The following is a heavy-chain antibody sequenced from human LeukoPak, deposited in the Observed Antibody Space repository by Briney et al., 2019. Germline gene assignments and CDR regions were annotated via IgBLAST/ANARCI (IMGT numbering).Heavy chain of an antibody. D-gene: IGHD1-7*01. J-gene: IGHJ4*02. CDR1: EFTFSTYS. CDR3: ARENSGYLDY. CDR2: ISSSSSYI. V-gene: IGHV3-21*01. Sequence: GGSLRLSCAASEFTFSTYSISWVRQAPGKGLEWVSSISSSSSYIYYADSMKGRFTISRDNAKNSLYLQMNSLRVDDTAVYYCARENSGYLDYWGQGTLVTVSS.